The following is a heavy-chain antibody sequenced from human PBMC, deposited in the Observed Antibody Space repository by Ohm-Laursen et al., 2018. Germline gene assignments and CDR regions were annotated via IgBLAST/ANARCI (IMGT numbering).Heavy chain of an antibody. CDR3: ASDPQPWEVPCDY. Sequence: SLRLSCAASGFSFSNYWMTWVRQAPGRGLEWVANIKDDGSEQYYVDSVKGRFTISRDNAQNSLYLQMNSLRAEDTAVYYCASDPQPWEVPCDYWGQGTLVTVSS. CDR1: GFSFSNYW. CDR2: IKDDGSEQ. V-gene: IGHV3-7*01. D-gene: IGHD1-26*01. J-gene: IGHJ4*02.